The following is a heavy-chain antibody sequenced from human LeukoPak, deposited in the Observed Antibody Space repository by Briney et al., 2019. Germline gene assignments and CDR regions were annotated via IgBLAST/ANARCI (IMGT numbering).Heavy chain of an antibody. J-gene: IGHJ4*02. Sequence: PSETLSLTCAVYGGSFSGYYWSWIRQPPGKGLEWNGEINHSGSTNYNPSLKSRVTISVDTSKNQFSLKLSSVTAADTAVYYCARGSLSRLLWFGELYLDYWGQGTLVTVSS. CDR3: ARGSLSRLLWFGELYLDY. CDR1: GGSFSGYY. CDR2: INHSGST. V-gene: IGHV4-34*01. D-gene: IGHD3-10*01.